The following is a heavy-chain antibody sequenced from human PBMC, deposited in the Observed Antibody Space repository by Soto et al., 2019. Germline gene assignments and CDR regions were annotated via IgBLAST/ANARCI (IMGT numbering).Heavy chain of an antibody. J-gene: IGHJ5*02. V-gene: IGHV1-46*01. Sequence: ASVKVSCKASGYTSTDYYIHWVRQAPGQGLEWMGVINPSGGSTTYAQRFQGRVTMTRDTSTSTVYMELSSLRSEDTAVYYCARGVMIAFGGVIVDNWFDPWGQGTLVT. CDR3: ARGVMIAFGGVIVDNWFDP. CDR2: INPSGGST. D-gene: IGHD3-16*02. CDR1: GYTSTDYY.